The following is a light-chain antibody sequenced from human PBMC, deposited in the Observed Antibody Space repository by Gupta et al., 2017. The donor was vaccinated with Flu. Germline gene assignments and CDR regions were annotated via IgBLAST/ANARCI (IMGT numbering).Light chain of an antibody. Sequence: KTARFTCGGSENGSKSVHWYKQKPGQAPVLGGYDDRDRPSGIPERFSGSNPGNTATLTISGVEAGDEADYYCQVWDTSSDRRWVFGGGTKLTVL. CDR2: DDR. CDR1: ENGSKS. V-gene: IGLV3-21*03. J-gene: IGLJ3*02. CDR3: QVWDTSSDRRWV.